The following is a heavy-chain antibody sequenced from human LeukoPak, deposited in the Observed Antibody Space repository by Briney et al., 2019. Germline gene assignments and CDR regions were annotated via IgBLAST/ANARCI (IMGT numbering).Heavy chain of an antibody. CDR3: ASADSSGYYPHDY. CDR2: IIPTFGTA. CDR1: GGTFSSYA. Sequence: SVKVSCKASGGTFSSYAISWVRQAPGQGLEWMGRIIPTFGTANYAQKFQGRVTITTDESTSTAYMELSSLRSEDTAVYYCASADSSGYYPHDYWGQGTLVTVSS. D-gene: IGHD3-22*01. J-gene: IGHJ4*02. V-gene: IGHV1-69*05.